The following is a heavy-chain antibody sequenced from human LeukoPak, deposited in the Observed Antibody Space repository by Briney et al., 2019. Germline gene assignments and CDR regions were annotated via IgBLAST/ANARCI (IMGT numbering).Heavy chain of an antibody. J-gene: IGHJ4*02. CDR3: ARLVNYGYSDY. V-gene: IGHV4-59*11. CDR1: GGSTSGRY. CDR2: IHYDGRT. Sequence: PSETLSLTCTVSGGSTSGRYWTWIRQPPGKGLEWIGYIHYDGRTNYNPSFKSRVIISLGTSNNQFSLNLKSVTAADTAAYYCARLVNYGYSDYWGQGTLVTVSS. D-gene: IGHD3-22*01.